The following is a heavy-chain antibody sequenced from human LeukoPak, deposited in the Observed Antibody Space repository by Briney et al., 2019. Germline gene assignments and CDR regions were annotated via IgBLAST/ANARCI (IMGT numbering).Heavy chain of an antibody. V-gene: IGHV4-4*07. CDR3: ANLYYDTTTTYKCYSDV. CDR1: GDSISNYY. Sequence: SETLSLTCTVSGDSISNYYWSWIRQPAGKGLEWIGRIYSSGSTNYNPSLKSRVTISVDTSKNQFSLKLHSVTAAHTAVFYCANLYYDTTTTYKCYSDVWGKEITVT. D-gene: IGHD3-22*01. J-gene: IGHJ6*03. CDR2: IYSSGST.